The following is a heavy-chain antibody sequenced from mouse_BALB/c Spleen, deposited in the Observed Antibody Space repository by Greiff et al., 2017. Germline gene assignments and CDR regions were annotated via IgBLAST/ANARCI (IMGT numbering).Heavy chain of an antibody. CDR3: NARIHRYDVGFAY. Sequence: VQLKQSGAELVRPGASVKLSCTASGFNIKDYYMHWVKQRPEQGLEWIGWIDPENGDTEYATTFQGKATLTADTSSNTAYLHLSSLTSEDTAVYYCNARIHRYDVGFAYWGQGTLVTVSA. CDR1: GFNIKDYY. D-gene: IGHD2-14*01. CDR2: IDPENGDT. V-gene: IGHV14-4*02. J-gene: IGHJ3*01.